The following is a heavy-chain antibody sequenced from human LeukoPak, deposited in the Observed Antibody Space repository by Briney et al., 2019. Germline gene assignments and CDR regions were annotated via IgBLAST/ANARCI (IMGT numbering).Heavy chain of an antibody. V-gene: IGHV3-30*18. CDR3: AKGRDSRDFDY. CDR1: GFTFSSYG. CDR2: ISYDGSNK. D-gene: IGHD6-13*01. J-gene: IGHJ4*02. Sequence: GGSLRLSCAASGFTFSSYGMHWVRQAPGKGLERVAVISYDGSNKYYADSVKGRFTISRDNSKNTLHLQMNSLRAEDTAVYYCAKGRDSRDFDYWGQGTLVTVSS.